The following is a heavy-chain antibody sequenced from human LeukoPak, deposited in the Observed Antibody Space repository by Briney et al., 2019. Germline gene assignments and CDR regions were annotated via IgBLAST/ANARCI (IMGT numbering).Heavy chain of an antibody. V-gene: IGHV4-61*02. CDR2: MYTSGST. J-gene: IGHJ5*02. D-gene: IGHD3-9*01. CDR1: GGSISSGSYY. Sequence: TSETLSLTCTVSGGSISSGSYYWSWIRQPAGQGLEYIVRMYTSGSTNYNPSLKSRVTISVDTSKNQFSLKLTSVTAADTAVYYCARDLKYNILTGYRSSFGFDHWGQGTLVTVSS. CDR3: ARDLKYNILTGYRSSFGFDH.